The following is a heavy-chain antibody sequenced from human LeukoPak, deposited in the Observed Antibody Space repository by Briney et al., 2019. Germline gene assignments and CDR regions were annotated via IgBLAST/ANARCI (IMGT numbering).Heavy chain of an antibody. CDR1: GYTFTGYY. J-gene: IGHJ4*02. CDR2: INANSGGT. Sequence: ASVKVSCKTSGYTFTGYYMHWVRQAPGQGPEWMGWINANSGGTNYAQKFQGRFTMTWDTSISTAYMELTRLRSDDTAVYYCARDDEGRANFDFWGQGTLVTVSS. V-gene: IGHV1-2*02. CDR3: ARDDEGRANFDF.